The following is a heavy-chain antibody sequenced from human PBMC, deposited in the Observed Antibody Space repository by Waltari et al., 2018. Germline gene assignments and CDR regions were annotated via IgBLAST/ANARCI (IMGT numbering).Heavy chain of an antibody. CDR3: ARRDRGGSVSNYFDY. Sequence: DVQLAQSGAEVKKAGESLKISCKGSGYSFTTYWIGWVRQMPGKGLEWMGIIYPCDSDTRYSQSFQGQVTISVDKSSTTAYLQWSSLKASDTAIYFCARRDRGGSVSNYFDYWGQGTLVTVSS. CDR1: GYSFTTYW. D-gene: IGHD3-10*01. CDR2: IYPCDSDT. J-gene: IGHJ4*02. V-gene: IGHV5-51*03.